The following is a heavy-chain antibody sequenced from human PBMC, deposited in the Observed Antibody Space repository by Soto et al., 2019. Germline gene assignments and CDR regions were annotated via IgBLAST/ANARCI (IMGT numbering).Heavy chain of an antibody. J-gene: IGHJ6*02. V-gene: IGHV3-11*01. CDR3: ARAPYFGSGTYYYYALDV. CDR1: GLTFSDHY. D-gene: IGHD3-10*01. CDR2: ISSSAGTI. Sequence: QVQLVESGGGLVKPGGSLRLSCAASGLTFSDHYMTWIRQAPGKGLEWISYISSSAGTIYYADSVKGRFTISRDNAKNSLYLQMTNLRAEDTAVCYCARAPYFGSGTYYYYALDVWGQGTTVTVSS.